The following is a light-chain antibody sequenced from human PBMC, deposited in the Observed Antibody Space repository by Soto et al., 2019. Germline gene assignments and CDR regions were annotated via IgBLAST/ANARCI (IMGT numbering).Light chain of an antibody. V-gene: IGLV1-44*01. CDR3: AAWDASLSAPNFV. CDR2: NNN. Sequence: QSALAQSPSASAPPGQRVTISCSGSDSNIGTNSVSWYRQVPGTAPKLLIYNNNERPSGVPDRFSGSKSGTSASLAISGLQSEDEADYFCAAWDASLSAPNFVFGTGTKVTVL. J-gene: IGLJ1*01. CDR1: DSNIGTNS.